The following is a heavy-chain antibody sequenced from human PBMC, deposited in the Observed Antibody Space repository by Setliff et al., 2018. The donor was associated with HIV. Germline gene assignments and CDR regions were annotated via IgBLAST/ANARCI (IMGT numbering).Heavy chain of an antibody. CDR3: ASDREEYCGHACSSPLDN. D-gene: IGHD2-21*02. CDR2: IIPVSGTA. V-gene: IGHV1-69*05. Sequence: GASVKVSCKASGGTFSTYAINWVRQAPGQGLEWLGGIIPVSGTANYAERFQDRVTISTDESKTSVYLQVSSLTSEDTAVYYCASDREEYCGHACSSPLDNWCPGTLVTVS. CDR1: GGTFSTYA. J-gene: IGHJ4*02.